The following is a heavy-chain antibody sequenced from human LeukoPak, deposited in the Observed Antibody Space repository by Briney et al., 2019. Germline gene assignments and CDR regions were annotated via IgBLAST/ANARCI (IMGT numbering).Heavy chain of an antibody. D-gene: IGHD3-9*01. Sequence: GASVKVSCKVSGYTLTELSMHWVRQAPGKGLEWMGGFDPEDGETIYAQKFQGRVTMTRDTSTSTVYMELSSLRSEDTAVYYCARDPSYYDILTSMTRDYKYYYYYGMDVWGQGTTVTVSS. V-gene: IGHV1-24*01. CDR1: GYTLTELS. CDR3: ARDPSYYDILTSMTRDYKYYYYYGMDV. CDR2: FDPEDGET. J-gene: IGHJ6*02.